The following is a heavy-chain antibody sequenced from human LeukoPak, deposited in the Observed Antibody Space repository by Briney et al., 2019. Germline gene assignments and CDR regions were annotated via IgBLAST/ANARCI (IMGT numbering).Heavy chain of an antibody. CDR3: ARDVGSGYSDAFDI. CDR2: ISSTSSYI. Sequence: GGSLRLSCAASGFTFSSFWMNWVRQAPGRGLEWVSSISSTSSYIYYADSVKGRFTISRDNAKNSLYLQMNSLRAEDTAVYYCARDVGSGYSDAFDIWGQGTMVTVSS. D-gene: IGHD3-22*01. V-gene: IGHV3-21*01. CDR1: GFTFSSFW. J-gene: IGHJ3*02.